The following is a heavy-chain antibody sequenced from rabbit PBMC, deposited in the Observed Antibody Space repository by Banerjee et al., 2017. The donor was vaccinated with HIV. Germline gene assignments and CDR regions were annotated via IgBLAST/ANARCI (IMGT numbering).Heavy chain of an antibody. CDR3: ARDYINGYSDYVFNL. Sequence: QEQLKESGGGLVQPGGSLKLSCKASGFDFSSYYMNWVRQAPGKGLEWIGCIYTGSGSTYYASWAKGRFTISKTSSTTVTLQMTSLTAADTATYFCARDYINGYSDYVFNLWGQGTLVTVS. D-gene: IGHD6-1*01. V-gene: IGHV1S45*01. CDR1: GFDFSSYYM. CDR2: IYTGSGST. J-gene: IGHJ4*01.